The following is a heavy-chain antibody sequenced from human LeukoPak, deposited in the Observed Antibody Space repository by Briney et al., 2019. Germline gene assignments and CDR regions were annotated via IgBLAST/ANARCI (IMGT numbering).Heavy chain of an antibody. J-gene: IGHJ5*02. V-gene: IGHV5-51*01. CDR2: IYPGDSDT. D-gene: IGHD6-13*01. CDR3: ARHHSSSWYYSWFDP. Sequence: GESLKISCKGSGYSFTSYWIGWVRQMPGKGLEWMGIIYPGDSDTRYSPSFQGQVIISADKSISTAYLQWSSLKASDTAMYYCARHHSSSWYYSWFDPWGQGTLVTVSS. CDR1: GYSFTSYW.